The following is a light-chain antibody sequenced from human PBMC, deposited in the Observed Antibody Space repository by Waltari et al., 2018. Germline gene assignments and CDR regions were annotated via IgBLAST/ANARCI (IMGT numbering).Light chain of an antibody. CDR2: WAS. CDR3: LQTYVSPYT. V-gene: IGKV4-1*01. Sequence: DIVMTQSPDSLGVSLGERATINCKSSQSVLYSSNNKNYLSLYQQKPGQPPKMIIYWASTRESGVPDRFSGSGSGTDFTLTISSLQAEDVAVYYCLQTYVSPYTFGQGTNLEI. CDR1: QSVLYSSNNKNY. J-gene: IGKJ2*01.